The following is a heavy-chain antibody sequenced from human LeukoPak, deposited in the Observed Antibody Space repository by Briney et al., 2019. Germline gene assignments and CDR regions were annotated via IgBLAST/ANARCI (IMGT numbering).Heavy chain of an antibody. Sequence: ASVKVSCKASGYTFIDYFVHWVRQAPGQGLEWMGWINPKSGGANYAQNFQGRVSMTRDRSISAAYLEVSGLRSDDTAVYYCARALRTDILTTDYWGQGTLVTVSS. D-gene: IGHD3-9*01. V-gene: IGHV1-2*02. J-gene: IGHJ4*02. CDR2: INPKSGGA. CDR3: ARALRTDILTTDY. CDR1: GYTFIDYF.